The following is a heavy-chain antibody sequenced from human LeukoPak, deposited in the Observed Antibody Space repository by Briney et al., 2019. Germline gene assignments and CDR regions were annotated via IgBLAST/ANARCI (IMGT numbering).Heavy chain of an antibody. CDR2: VYHTGNT. D-gene: IGHD5-24*01. CDR1: GYSISSGHY. Sequence: SETLSLTCTVSGYSISSGHYWGWIRQPPGKGLEWIGSVYHTGNTYYNPSLKSRVTISVDTSKNQFSLKLTSVTAADTAVYYCARIMPPEGDDEDYWGQGTLVTVSS. V-gene: IGHV4-38-2*02. CDR3: ARIMPPEGDDEDY. J-gene: IGHJ4*02.